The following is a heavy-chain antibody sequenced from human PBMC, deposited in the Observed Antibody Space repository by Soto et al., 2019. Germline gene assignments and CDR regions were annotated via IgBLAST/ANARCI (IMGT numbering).Heavy chain of an antibody. CDR2: IWYDGSNK. V-gene: IGHV3-33*01. D-gene: IGHD3-22*01. Sequence: QVQLVESGGGVVQPGRSLRLSCAASGFTFSSYGMHWVRQAPGKGLEWVAVIWYDGSNKYYADSVKGRFTISRDNSKNTLYLQMNSLRAEDTAVYYCARDGSPYYYDSSGCNYWGQGTLVTVSS. CDR3: ARDGSPYYYDSSGCNY. J-gene: IGHJ4*02. CDR1: GFTFSSYG.